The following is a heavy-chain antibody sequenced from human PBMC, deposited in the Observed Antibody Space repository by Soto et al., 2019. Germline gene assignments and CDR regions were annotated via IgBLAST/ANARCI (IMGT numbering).Heavy chain of an antibody. CDR3: ARRPDYDFWSGYPNYYYYMDV. D-gene: IGHD3-3*01. J-gene: IGHJ6*03. CDR2: IYYSGST. Sequence: SETLSLTCTVSGGSISSSSYYWGWIRQPPGKGLEWIGSIYYSGSTYYNPSLKSRVTISVDTSKNQFSLKLSSVTAADTAVYYCARRPDYDFWSGYPNYYYYMDVWGKGTTVTVSS. V-gene: IGHV4-39*01. CDR1: GGSISSSSYY.